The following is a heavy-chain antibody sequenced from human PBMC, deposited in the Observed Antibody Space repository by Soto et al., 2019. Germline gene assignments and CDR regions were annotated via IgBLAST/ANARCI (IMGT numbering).Heavy chain of an antibody. CDR1: GGTLSTYT. CDR2: IIPALDIE. D-gene: IGHD2-15*01. V-gene: IGHV1-69*02. Sequence: QGLLVQSGAEVKKPGSSVKVSCKAPGGTLSTYTLTWLRQAPGQGPEWMGRIIPALDIEEYAQQFQGRVTMTADTSTSTAYRELHSLRSDDTAVYYCAAVAATSAFVAYFEYWGQGTRVTVAS. CDR3: AAVAATSAFVAYFEY. J-gene: IGHJ4*02.